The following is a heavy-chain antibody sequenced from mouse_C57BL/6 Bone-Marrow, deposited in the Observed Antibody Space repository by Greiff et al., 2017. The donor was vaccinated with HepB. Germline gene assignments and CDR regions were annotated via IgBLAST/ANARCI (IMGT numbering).Heavy chain of an antibody. J-gene: IGHJ4*01. CDR2: INPNNGGT. CDR1: GYTFTDYN. Sequence: VQLKESGPELVKPGASVKIPCKASGYTFTDYNMDWVKQSHGKSLEWIGDINPNNGGTIYNQKFKGKATLTVDKSSSTAYMELRSLTSEDTAVYYCARPITTVYAMDYWGQGTSVTVSS. CDR3: ARPITTVYAMDY. V-gene: IGHV1-18*01. D-gene: IGHD1-1*01.